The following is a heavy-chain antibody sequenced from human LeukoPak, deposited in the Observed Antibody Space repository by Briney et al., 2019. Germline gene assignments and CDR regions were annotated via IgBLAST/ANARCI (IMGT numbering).Heavy chain of an antibody. V-gene: IGHV5-51*01. CDR2: IYPGDSDT. CDR1: GYNFTSYW. D-gene: IGHD6-13*01. Sequence: RGESLKISCKGSGYNFTSYWIGWVRQMPGKGLEWMGIIYPGDSDTRYSPSFQGQVTISADKSISTAYLQWSSLKASDTAMYYCARLLAAAGLYYFDYWGQGTLVTVSS. CDR3: ARLLAAAGLYYFDY. J-gene: IGHJ4*02.